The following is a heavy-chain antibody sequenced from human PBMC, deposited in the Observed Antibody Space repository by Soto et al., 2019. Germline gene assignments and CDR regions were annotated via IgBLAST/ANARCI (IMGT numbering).Heavy chain of an antibody. D-gene: IGHD3-3*01. J-gene: IGHJ4*02. V-gene: IGHV4-39*01. Sequence: SETLSLTCTVSGGSISSSSYYWGWIRQPPGKGLEWIGSIYYSGSTYYNPSLKSRVTISVDTSKNQFSLKLSSVTAADTAVYYCARPRFKASIHDFDYWGQGTLVTVSS. CDR3: ARPRFKASIHDFDY. CDR2: IYYSGST. CDR1: GGSISSSSYY.